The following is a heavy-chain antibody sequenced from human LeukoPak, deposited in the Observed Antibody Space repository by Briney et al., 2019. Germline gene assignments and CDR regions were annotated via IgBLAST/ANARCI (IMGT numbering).Heavy chain of an antibody. V-gene: IGHV4-34*01. CDR2: INHSGST. Sequence: SETLSLTCAVYGGSFSGYYWSWIRQPPGKRLEWIGEINHSGSTNYNPSLKSRVTISVDTSKNQFSLKLSSVTAADTAVYYCARAQSPRGGGSCYLFDYWGQGTLVTVSS. J-gene: IGHJ4*02. CDR3: ARAQSPRGGGSCYLFDY. CDR1: GGSFSGYY. D-gene: IGHD2-15*01.